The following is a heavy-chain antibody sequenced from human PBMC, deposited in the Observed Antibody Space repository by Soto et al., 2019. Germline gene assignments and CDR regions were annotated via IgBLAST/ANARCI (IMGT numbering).Heavy chain of an antibody. CDR1: GGSFSGYY. CDR2: INHSGST. D-gene: IGHD6-19*01. CDR3: ATHIAVAGTEVVAFDI. J-gene: IGHJ3*02. V-gene: IGHV4-34*01. Sequence: ASETLSLTCAVYGGSFSGYYWSWIRQPPGKGLEWIGEINHSGSTNYNPSLKSRVTISVDTSKNQFSLKLSSVTAADTAVYYCATHIAVAGTEVVAFDIWGQGTMVTVSS.